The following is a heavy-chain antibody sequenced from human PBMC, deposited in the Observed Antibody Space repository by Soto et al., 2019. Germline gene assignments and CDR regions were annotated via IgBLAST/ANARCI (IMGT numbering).Heavy chain of an antibody. D-gene: IGHD5-18*01. V-gene: IGHV1-2*04. CDR2: INPNSGGT. Sequence: ASVKVSCKASGYTFTGYYMHWVRQAPGQGLEWMGWINPNSGGTNYAQKFQGWVTMTRDTSISTAYMELSRLRSDDTAVYYCARDFYVDTAMPNYGMDVWGQGTTVTVSS. CDR3: ARDFYVDTAMPNYGMDV. J-gene: IGHJ6*02. CDR1: GYTFTGYY.